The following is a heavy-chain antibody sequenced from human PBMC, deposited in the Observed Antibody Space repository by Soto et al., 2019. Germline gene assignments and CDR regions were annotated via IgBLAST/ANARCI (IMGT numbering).Heavy chain of an antibody. J-gene: IGHJ3*01. D-gene: IGHD6-19*01. CDR1: GGSFSGYF. Sequence: PSETLSLTCNVYGGSFSGYFWNWIRQSPGKGLEWIGKVNHNGRNNYNPSLKSRATISLDMSKKQISLKLTSVTAADTAVYYCARGGSSDWQVAFDFWGQGTVVTVSS. CDR2: VNHNGRN. CDR3: ARGGSSDWQVAFDF. V-gene: IGHV4-34*01.